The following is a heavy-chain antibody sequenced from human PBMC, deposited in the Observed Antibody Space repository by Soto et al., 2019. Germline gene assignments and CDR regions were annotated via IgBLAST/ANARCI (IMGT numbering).Heavy chain of an antibody. Sequence: QVQLVESGGGVVQPGRSLRLSCAASGFTFSSYAMHWVRQAPGKGLEWVAVISYDGSNKYYADSVKGRVTISRDNSKNTLYLQMNSLRAEDTAVYYCARIYYYYYGMDVWGQGTTVTVSS. V-gene: IGHV3-30-3*01. CDR1: GFTFSSYA. CDR3: ARIYYYYYGMDV. CDR2: ISYDGSNK. J-gene: IGHJ6*02.